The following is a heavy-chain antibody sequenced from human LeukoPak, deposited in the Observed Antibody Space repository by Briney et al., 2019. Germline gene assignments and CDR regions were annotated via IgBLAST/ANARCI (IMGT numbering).Heavy chain of an antibody. V-gene: IGHV3-30*19. CDR3: ARDPCGYFDTSGYSAYYFDS. CDR1: GFTFSSFG. CDR2: ISYDGNND. D-gene: IGHD3-22*01. Sequence: PGGSLRLSCAASGFTFSSFGMHWVRQAPGKGLEWVAVISYDGNNDYYADSVKGRFTVSRDNFENTVFLEMNSLRFADTAIYYCARDPCGYFDTSGYSAYYFDSWGQGALVTVSS. J-gene: IGHJ4*02.